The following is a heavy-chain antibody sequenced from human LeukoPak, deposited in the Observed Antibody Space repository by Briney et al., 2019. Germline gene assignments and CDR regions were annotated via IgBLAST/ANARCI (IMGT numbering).Heavy chain of an antibody. Sequence: GGSLRLSCAASGFTFSNAWMSWVRQAPGKGLEWVGRIKSKTDGGTTDYAAPVKGRFTISRDDSKNTLYLQMNSLKTEDTAAYYCTTDFMITFGGVIAQTSDYWGQGTLVTVSS. CDR1: GFTFSNAW. CDR3: TTDFMITFGGVIAQTSDY. D-gene: IGHD3-16*02. V-gene: IGHV3-15*01. CDR2: IKSKTDGGTT. J-gene: IGHJ4*02.